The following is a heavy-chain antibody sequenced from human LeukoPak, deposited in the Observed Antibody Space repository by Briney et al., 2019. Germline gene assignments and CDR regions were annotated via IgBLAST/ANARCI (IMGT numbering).Heavy chain of an antibody. J-gene: IGHJ4*02. CDR2: INPISGGT. CDR3: ARDPEVTGVGPS. Sequence: ASVKVSCNASGNTFSAYYMHWVRPAPGQGLEWMGWINPISGGTNYAPKFQGRVTMTRDTSLSTAYMELTKLRSDDTAVYYCARDPEVTGVGPSWGQGTLVIVSS. V-gene: IGHV1-2*02. CDR1: GNTFSAYY.